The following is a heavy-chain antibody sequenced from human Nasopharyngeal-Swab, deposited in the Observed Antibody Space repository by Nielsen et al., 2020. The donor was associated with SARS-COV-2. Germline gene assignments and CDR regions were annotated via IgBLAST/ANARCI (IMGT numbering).Heavy chain of an antibody. CDR1: GFTFSNYA. J-gene: IGHJ5*02. Sequence: GESLKISCAASGFTFSNYAMSWVRQAPGKGLEWVSSISGSGGSTYYADSVKGRFTISRDNSKNTLYLQMNSLRAEDTAVYYCAKEKSVLGLESDWFDPWGQGALVTVSS. CDR2: ISGSGGST. D-gene: IGHD3-3*01. CDR3: AKEKSVLGLESDWFDP. V-gene: IGHV3-23*01.